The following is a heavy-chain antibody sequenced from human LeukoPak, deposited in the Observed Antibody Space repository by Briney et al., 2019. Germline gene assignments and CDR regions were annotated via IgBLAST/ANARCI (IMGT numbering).Heavy chain of an antibody. J-gene: IGHJ4*02. V-gene: IGHV1-8*03. CDR3: ARRTGNHYGPFDY. CDR1: GYTFTGYY. D-gene: IGHD1-14*01. CDR2: MNSNSDNA. Sequence: ASVKVSCKASGYTFTGYYMHWVRQASGQGLEWMGWMNSNSDNAGYREKFKGRVTITRNTSISTVYMELSSLLPEDTAVYFCARRTGNHYGPFDYWGQGTLVTVSS.